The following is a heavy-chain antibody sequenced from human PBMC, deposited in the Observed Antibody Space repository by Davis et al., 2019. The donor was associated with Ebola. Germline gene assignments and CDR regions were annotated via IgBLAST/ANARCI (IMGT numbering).Heavy chain of an antibody. V-gene: IGHV3-74*01. CDR3: ASWEYYYDNSGSRSALY. Sequence: HTGGSLRLSCAASGFTFSAYWMSWVRHAAGKGLVWVSSINSDGSRTHYADSVKGRFTISRDNARNTLYLQMNSLRAEDTAVYYCASWEYYYDNSGSRSALYWGQGTLVTVSS. CDR2: INSDGSRT. CDR1: GFTFSAYW. D-gene: IGHD3-22*01. J-gene: IGHJ4*02.